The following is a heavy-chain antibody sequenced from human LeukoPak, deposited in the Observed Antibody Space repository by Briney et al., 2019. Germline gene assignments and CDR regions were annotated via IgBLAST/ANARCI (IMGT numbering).Heavy chain of an antibody. CDR3: AAPGGVPGRTLAFDI. CDR2: ISGSGGST. J-gene: IGHJ3*02. Sequence: PGGSLRLSYAASGFTFSSYAMSWVRQAPGKGLEWVSAISGSGGSTYYADSVKGRFTISRDNSKNTLYLQMNSLRAEDTAVYYCAAPGGVPGRTLAFDIWGQGTMVTVSS. D-gene: IGHD1-14*01. CDR1: GFTFSSYA. V-gene: IGHV3-23*01.